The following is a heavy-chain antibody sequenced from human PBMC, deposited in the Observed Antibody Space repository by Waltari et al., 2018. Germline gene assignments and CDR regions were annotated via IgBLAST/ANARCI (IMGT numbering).Heavy chain of an antibody. Sequence: EVQLVESGGGLVHPGRSLRLSCAASGFTFDDYAMHWVRQAPGKGREWVAGINWNSDSIGYVDSVKGRFTISRDNARNSLYLQMKSLTTEDTAVYYCLKKNDEVYDRNGLVYDAFDVWGQGTMVTVST. D-gene: IGHD3-22*01. J-gene: IGHJ3*01. CDR3: LKKNDEVYDRNGLVYDAFDV. V-gene: IGHV3-9*01. CDR2: INWNSDSI. CDR1: GFTFDDYA.